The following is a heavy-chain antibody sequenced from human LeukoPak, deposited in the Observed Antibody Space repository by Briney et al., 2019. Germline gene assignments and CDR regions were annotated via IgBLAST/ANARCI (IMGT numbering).Heavy chain of an antibody. CDR3: ARDVSDENGSASRIHLDS. J-gene: IGHJ4*02. CDR1: GFTFSNYW. D-gene: IGHD6-6*01. V-gene: IGHV3-7*01. CDR2: IKQDGSEK. Sequence: PGGSLRLSCAASGFTFSNYWMTWVRQAPGKGLEWVANIKQDGSEKYYVDSVKGRFTISRDNAKNSLFLQMNNLRAEDTAVYYCARDVSDENGSASRIHLDSWGQGTLVSVSS.